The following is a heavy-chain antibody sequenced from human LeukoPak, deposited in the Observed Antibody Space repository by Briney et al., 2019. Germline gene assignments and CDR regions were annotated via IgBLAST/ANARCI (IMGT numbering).Heavy chain of an antibody. CDR3: ARDSYDSNGYPHRRAFDI. V-gene: IGHV3-21*01. D-gene: IGHD3-22*01. CDR2: ISSSSSYI. J-gene: IGHJ3*02. Sequence: GGSLRLSCAASGFTFSSYSMNWVRQAPGKGLEWVSSISSSSSYIYYADSVKGRFTISRDNAKNSLYLQMNSLRAEDTAVYYCARDSYDSNGYPHRRAFDIWGQGTMVTVSS. CDR1: GFTFSSYS.